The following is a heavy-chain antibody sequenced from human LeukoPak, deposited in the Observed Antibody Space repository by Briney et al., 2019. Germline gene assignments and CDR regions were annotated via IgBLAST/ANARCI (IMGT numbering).Heavy chain of an antibody. CDR3: VKDRRGYSGYDRDILDY. Sequence: QPGGSLRLSCVASGFTFSHYGMHWVRQAPGKGLEWVAVMSYDGSNKYYGDSVKGRFTISRDKSNNTLYLQMNSVRPADTAVYYCVKDRRGYSGYDRDILDYWGQGTLVSVSS. V-gene: IGHV3-30*18. CDR1: GFTFSHYG. J-gene: IGHJ4*02. D-gene: IGHD5-12*01. CDR2: MSYDGSNK.